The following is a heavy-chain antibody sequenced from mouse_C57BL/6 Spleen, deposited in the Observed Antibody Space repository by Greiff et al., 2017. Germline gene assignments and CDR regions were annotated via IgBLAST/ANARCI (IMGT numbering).Heavy chain of an antibody. CDR2: ISYDGSN. Sequence: EVQVVESGPGLVKPSQSLSLTCSVTGYSITSGYYWNWIRQFPGNKLEWMGYISYDGSNNYNPSLKNRISITRDTSKNQFFLKLNSVTTEDTATYYCANHYAYSGFAYWGQGTLVTVSA. J-gene: IGHJ3*01. CDR3: ANHYAYSGFAY. V-gene: IGHV3-6*01. D-gene: IGHD1-2*01. CDR1: GYSITSGYY.